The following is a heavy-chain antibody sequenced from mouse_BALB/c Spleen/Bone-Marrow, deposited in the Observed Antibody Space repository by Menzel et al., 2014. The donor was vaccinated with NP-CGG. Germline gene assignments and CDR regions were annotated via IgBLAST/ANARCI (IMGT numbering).Heavy chain of an antibody. CDR3: TITTTASYAMDY. D-gene: IGHD1-1*01. Sequence: LQQPGSELVRPGASVKLSCKASGYTFTSYWMHWVKQRLGRGLEWIGNIYPGSGRTNYDEKFKSKATLTVDTSSSTAYMQLSSLTSEDSAVYFCTITTTASYAMDYWGQGTSVTVSS. CDR1: GYTFTSYW. CDR2: IYPGSGRT. J-gene: IGHJ4*01. V-gene: IGHV1S22*01.